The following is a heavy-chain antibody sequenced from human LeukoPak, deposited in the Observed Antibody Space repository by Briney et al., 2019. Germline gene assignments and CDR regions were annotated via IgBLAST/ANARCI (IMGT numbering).Heavy chain of an antibody. D-gene: IGHD5-18*01. CDR2: FDPEDGET. J-gene: IGHJ3*02. CDR1: GYTFTGYY. CDR3: ATSPGYSYGYKAFDI. V-gene: IGHV1-24*01. Sequence: GASVKVSCKASGYTFTGYYMHWVRQAPGKGLEWMGGFDPEDGETIYAQKFQGRVTMTEDTSTDTAYMELSSLRSEDTAVYYCATSPGYSYGYKAFDIWGQGTMVTVSS.